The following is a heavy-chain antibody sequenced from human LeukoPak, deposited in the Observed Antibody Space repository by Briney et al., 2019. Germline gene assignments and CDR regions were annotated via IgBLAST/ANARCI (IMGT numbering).Heavy chain of an antibody. V-gene: IGHV3-11*04. D-gene: IGHD6-13*01. Sequence: GGSLRLSCAASGFTFSDYYMSWIRQAPGKGLEWVSYISSSGSKYHADSVKGRFTISRDNAKNSLYLQLNSLRAEDTAVYYCAQQTPRQQLVDDAFDIWGQGTMVTVSS. CDR3: AQQTPRQQLVDDAFDI. J-gene: IGHJ3*02. CDR2: ISSSGSK. CDR1: GFTFSDYY.